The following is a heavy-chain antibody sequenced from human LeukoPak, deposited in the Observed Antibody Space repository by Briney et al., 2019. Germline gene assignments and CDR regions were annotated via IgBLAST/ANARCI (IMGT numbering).Heavy chain of an antibody. J-gene: IGHJ6*02. V-gene: IGHV3-73*01. CDR1: GFTFSGSA. Sequence: PGGSLRLSCAASGFTFSGSAMHWVRQASGKGLEWVGRIRSKANSYATAYAASVKGRFTISRDGSKNTAYLQMNSLKTEDTAVYYCTRQGLEDSSSWTARVFDYYYGMDVWGQGTTVTVSS. D-gene: IGHD6-13*01. CDR3: TRQGLEDSSSWTARVFDYYYGMDV. CDR2: IRSKANSYAT.